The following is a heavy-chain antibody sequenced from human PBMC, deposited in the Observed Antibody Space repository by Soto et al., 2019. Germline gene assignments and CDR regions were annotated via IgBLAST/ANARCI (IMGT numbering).Heavy chain of an antibody. Sequence: ASVKVSCKASGYTFTSYAMHWVRQAPGQRLEWMGWINAGNGNTKYSQKFQGRVTITRDTSASTAYMELSSLRSEDTAVYYCARVGVYCSGGSCYDTYDAFAIWGQGTMVTVSS. J-gene: IGHJ3*02. CDR1: GYTFTSYA. CDR2: INAGNGNT. D-gene: IGHD2-15*01. CDR3: ARVGVYCSGGSCYDTYDAFAI. V-gene: IGHV1-3*01.